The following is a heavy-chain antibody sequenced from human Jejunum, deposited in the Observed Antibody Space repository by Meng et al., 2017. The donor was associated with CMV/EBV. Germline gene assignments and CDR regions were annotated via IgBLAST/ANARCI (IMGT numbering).Heavy chain of an antibody. CDR3: ARGPDHSSRWYGLDS. V-gene: IGHV3-74*01. Sequence: SGFTFTSWLHWLRQAPGEGLVWVARISHDGSSTTYADSVKGRFTLSRDNAKNTLFLQMNSLRVEDTAVYFCARGPDHSSRWYGLDSWGQGTLVTVSS. J-gene: IGHJ4*02. CDR1: GFTFTSW. D-gene: IGHD6-13*01. CDR2: ISHDGSST.